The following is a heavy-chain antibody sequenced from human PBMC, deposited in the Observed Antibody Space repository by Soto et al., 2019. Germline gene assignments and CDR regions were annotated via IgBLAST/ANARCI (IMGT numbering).Heavy chain of an antibody. D-gene: IGHD3-10*01. Sequence: QVQLVQSGAEVKKPGSSVKVSCKASGGTFSSYAISWVRQAPGQGLEWMGGIIPIFGTANYAQKFQGRVTITADKSTSTAYRELSSLRSEDTAVYSCARDRDREGYLDYWGQGPWSPSPQ. CDR2: IIPIFGTA. CDR1: GGTFSSYA. J-gene: IGHJ4*02. V-gene: IGHV1-69*06. CDR3: ARDRDREGYLDY.